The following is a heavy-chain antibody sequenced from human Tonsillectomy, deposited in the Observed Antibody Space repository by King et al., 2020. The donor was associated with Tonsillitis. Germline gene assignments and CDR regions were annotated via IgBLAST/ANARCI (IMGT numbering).Heavy chain of an antibody. CDR3: ARGSALVKNGMDV. J-gene: IGHJ6*02. CDR1: GGSVSSGSDY. D-gene: IGHD4-23*01. V-gene: IGHV4-61*01. CDR2: IYYSGSN. Sequence: QLQESGPGLVKPSETLSLTCTVSGGSVSSGSDYWSWIRQTPGKGLEWSGYIYYSGSNNNTPPLKSQVSTSIDTSKNQFSLKLRSVTAADTAVYYCARGSALVKNGMDVWGQGTTVTVSS.